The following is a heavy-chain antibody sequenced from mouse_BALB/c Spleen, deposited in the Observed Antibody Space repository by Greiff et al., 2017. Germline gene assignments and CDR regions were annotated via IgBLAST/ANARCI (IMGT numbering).Heavy chain of an antibody. CDR1: GYSITSDYA. CDR3: ASRAYYRYAYDY. J-gene: IGHJ2*01. V-gene: IGHV3-2*02. CDR2: ISYSGST. D-gene: IGHD2-14*01. Sequence: VQLKESGPGLVKPSQSLSLTCTVTGYSITSDYAWNWIRQFPGNKLEWMGYISYSGSTSYNPSLKSRISITRDTSKNQFFLQLNSVTTEDTATYYCASRAYYRYAYDYWGQGTTLTVSS.